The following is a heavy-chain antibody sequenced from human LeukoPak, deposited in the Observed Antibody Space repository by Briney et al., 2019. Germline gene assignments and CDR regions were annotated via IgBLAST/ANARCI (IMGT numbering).Heavy chain of an antibody. J-gene: IGHJ6*02. CDR1: GYTFTSYD. Sequence: ASVKVSCKASGYTFTSYDINWVRQATGQGLEWMGWMNPNSGNTGYAQKFQGRVTMTRNTSISTAYMELSSLRSEDTAVYYCASKRPGPTHYYYYYGMDVWGQGTTVTVSS. CDR3: ASKRPGPTHYYYYYGMDV. V-gene: IGHV1-8*01. CDR2: MNPNSGNT. D-gene: IGHD1-14*01.